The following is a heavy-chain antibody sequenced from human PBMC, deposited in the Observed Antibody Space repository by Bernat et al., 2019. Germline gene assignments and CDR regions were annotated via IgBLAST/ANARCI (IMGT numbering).Heavy chain of an antibody. D-gene: IGHD7-27*01. Sequence: QLQVQESGPGLVKPSETLSLTCSVSGGSMISTSYYWGWIRQPPGKGLNWIGSISYTGSPYYNPSLESRVIISVDTSKKHFSLTLTSVMAADTAVDYCARLPFTGDRGRGTFDIWGQGTMVTVSS. CDR3: ARLPFTGDRGRGTFDI. CDR2: ISYTGSP. CDR1: GGSMISTSYY. V-gene: IGHV4-39*01. J-gene: IGHJ3*02.